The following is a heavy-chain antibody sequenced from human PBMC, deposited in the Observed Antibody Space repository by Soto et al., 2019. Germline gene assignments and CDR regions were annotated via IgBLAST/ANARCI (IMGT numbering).Heavy chain of an antibody. D-gene: IGHD2-2*02. CDR2: IYYSGST. CDR1: GGSISSGGYY. Sequence: SETLSLTCTVSGGSISSGGYYWSWIRQHPGKGLEWIGYIYYSGSTYYNPSLKSRVTISVDTSKNQFSLKLSSVTAADTAVYYCARLSSDCSSTSCYTHGFDYWGQGTLVTVSS. V-gene: IGHV4-31*03. CDR3: ARLSSDCSSTSCYTHGFDY. J-gene: IGHJ4*02.